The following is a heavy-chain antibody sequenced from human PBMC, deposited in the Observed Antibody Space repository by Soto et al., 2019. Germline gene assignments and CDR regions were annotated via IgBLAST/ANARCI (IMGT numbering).Heavy chain of an antibody. CDR1: GFIFSNYA. D-gene: IGHD2-15*01. J-gene: IGHJ6*02. CDR3: AKAEVADIVYFGMDV. Sequence: EVQLLESGGGLVQTGGSLRLSCAASGFIFSNYAMNWVRQAQGKGLEWVSTISSGGGNSYYADSVKGRFTMSRDNAKNTVILQMNSLRADDTAVYYCAKAEVADIVYFGMDVWGQGTTVTVSS. CDR2: ISSGGGNS. V-gene: IGHV3-23*01.